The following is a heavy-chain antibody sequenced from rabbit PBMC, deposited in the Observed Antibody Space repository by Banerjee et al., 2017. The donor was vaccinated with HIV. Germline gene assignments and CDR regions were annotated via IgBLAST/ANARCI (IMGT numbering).Heavy chain of an antibody. Sequence: QEQLVESGGGLVKPEGSLKLSCKASGFSFSDRDVMCWVRQAPGKGLEWIACINTATGKAVYASWAKGRFTISKTSSTTVTLQMTSLTAADTATYFCARDLAGDADYGPYYLNLWGQGTLVTVS. D-gene: IGHD2-1*01. CDR2: INTATGKA. J-gene: IGHJ4*01. CDR1: GFSFSDRDV. V-gene: IGHV1S45*01. CDR3: ARDLAGDADYGPYYLNL.